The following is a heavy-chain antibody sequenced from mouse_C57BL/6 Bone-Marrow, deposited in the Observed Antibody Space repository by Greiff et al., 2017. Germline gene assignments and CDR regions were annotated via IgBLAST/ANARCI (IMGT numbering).Heavy chain of an antibody. CDR3: ASLHLLRRYFDV. CDR1: GFNIKDYY. V-gene: IGHV14-2*01. Sequence: EVKLMESGAELVKPGASVKLSCTASGFNIKDYYMHWVKQRTEQGLEWIGRIDPEDGETKYAPKFQGKATITADTSSNTAYLQLSSLTSEDTAVYYCASLHLLRRYFDVWGTGTTVTVSS. D-gene: IGHD1-2*01. J-gene: IGHJ1*03. CDR2: IDPEDGET.